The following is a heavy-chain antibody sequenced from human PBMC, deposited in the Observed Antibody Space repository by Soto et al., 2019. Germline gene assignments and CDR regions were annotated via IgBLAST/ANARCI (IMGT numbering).Heavy chain of an antibody. Sequence: KASETLSLTCTVSGGSISSYYWSWIRQPPGKGLEWIGYIYYSGSTNYNPSLKSRVTISVDTSKNQFSLKLSSVTAADTAVYYCARDSGYYDFWSGYGPSHYYYYYGMDVWGQGTTVTVSS. D-gene: IGHD3-3*01. CDR2: IYYSGST. CDR1: GGSISSYY. CDR3: ARDSGYYDFWSGYGPSHYYYYYGMDV. J-gene: IGHJ6*02. V-gene: IGHV4-59*01.